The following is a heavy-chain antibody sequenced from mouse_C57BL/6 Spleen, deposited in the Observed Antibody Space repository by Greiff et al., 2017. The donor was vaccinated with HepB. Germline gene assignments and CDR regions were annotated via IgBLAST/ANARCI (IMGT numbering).Heavy chain of an antibody. J-gene: IGHJ2*01. Sequence: EVQLKESEGGLVQPGSSMKLSCTASGFTFSDYYMAWVRQVPEKGLEWVANINYDGSSTYYLDSLKSRFIISRDNAKNILYLQMSSLKSEDTATYYCAREGQLRRGYFDYWGQGTTLTVSS. D-gene: IGHD3-2*02. CDR1: GFTFSDYY. V-gene: IGHV5-16*01. CDR2: INYDGSST. CDR3: AREGQLRRGYFDY.